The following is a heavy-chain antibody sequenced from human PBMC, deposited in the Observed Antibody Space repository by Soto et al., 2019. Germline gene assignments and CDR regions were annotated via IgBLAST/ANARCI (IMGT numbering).Heavy chain of an antibody. Sequence: QVQLVESGGGLVKPGGSLRLSCAVSGFNFNDFYMGWIRQAPGKGLEWIAYISTTGSTTFYADSVKGRFGLSRDNAETSLXXHXSGLXXEDTALYYCARGQNRGYSYFMDVWGRGTMVAV. CDR2: ISTTGSTT. J-gene: IGHJ6*03. V-gene: IGHV3-11*01. CDR1: GFNFNDFY. CDR3: ARGQNRGYSYFMDV.